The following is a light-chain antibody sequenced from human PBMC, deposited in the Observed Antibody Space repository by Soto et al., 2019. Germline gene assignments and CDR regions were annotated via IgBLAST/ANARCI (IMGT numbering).Light chain of an antibody. V-gene: IGKV1-5*01. CDR3: QQYNSYSIN. J-gene: IGKJ5*01. CDR2: DAS. Sequence: IQMTPSPSTLSASVGDRVTITCRASQSISSWLAWYQQKPGKAPKLLIYDASSLESGVPSRFSGSGSGTEFTLTISSLQPDDFATYYCQQYNSYSINCGQGTRRAIK. CDR1: QSISSW.